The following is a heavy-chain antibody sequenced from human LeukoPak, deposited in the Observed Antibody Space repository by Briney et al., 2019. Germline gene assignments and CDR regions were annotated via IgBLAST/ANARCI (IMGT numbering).Heavy chain of an antibody. D-gene: IGHD3-9*01. CDR1: GFTFSNYW. Sequence: GGSLRLSCTASGFTFSNYWMSWVRQAPGKGLEWVADMNQDVSEMYYVDSVKGRFTISRDNAKNSLYLQMNSLRAEDTAVYYCARRGYDILTGYYSVQYYYFYMDVWGKGTTVTVSS. CDR3: ARRGYDILTGYYSVQYYYFYMDV. V-gene: IGHV3-7*01. CDR2: MNQDVSEM. J-gene: IGHJ6*03.